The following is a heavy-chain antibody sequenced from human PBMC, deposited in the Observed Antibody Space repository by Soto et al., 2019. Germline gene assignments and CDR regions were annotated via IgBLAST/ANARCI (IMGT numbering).Heavy chain of an antibody. CDR1: GDSVSTNSYS. CDR3: ARASPVVTDV. CDR2: IYSSENT. V-gene: IGHV4-39*07. Sequence: PSETLSLTCTVSGDSVSTNSYSWGWIRQSPGKGLEWIGTIYSSENTYYNPPLKSRVTISVDTSKNQFSLKLSSVTAADTAVYYCARASPVVTDVWGQGTTVTVSS. J-gene: IGHJ6*02. D-gene: IGHD5-18*01.